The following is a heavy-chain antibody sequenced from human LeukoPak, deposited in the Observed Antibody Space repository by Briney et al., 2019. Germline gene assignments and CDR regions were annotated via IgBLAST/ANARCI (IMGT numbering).Heavy chain of an antibody. J-gene: IGHJ6*04. CDR1: GFTFSSYS. D-gene: IGHD2-15*01. CDR3: ARDLGYCSGGSCYSKAHLDV. CDR2: ISSSSSYI. Sequence: PGGSLRLSCAASGFTFSSYSMNWVRQAPGKGLEWVSSISSSSSYIYYADSVKGRFTISRDSAKNSLYLQMNSLRAEDTAVYYCARDLGYCSGGSCYSKAHLDVWGKGTTVTVSS. V-gene: IGHV3-21*01.